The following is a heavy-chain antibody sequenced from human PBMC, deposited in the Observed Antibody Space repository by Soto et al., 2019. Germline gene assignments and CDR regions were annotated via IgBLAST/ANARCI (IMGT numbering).Heavy chain of an antibody. CDR3: ARVDSSGYYYGYYFDY. Sequence: QVQLVKSGAEVKKPGSSVKVSCKASGGTFSSYAISWVRQAPGQGLEWMGGIIPIFGTANYAQKFQGRVTITEDECTSTAYMELSSLRSEDTAVYDCARVDSSGYYYGYYFDYWGQGTLVTVSS. V-gene: IGHV1-69*01. D-gene: IGHD3-22*01. CDR1: GGTFSSYA. CDR2: IIPIFGTA. J-gene: IGHJ4*02.